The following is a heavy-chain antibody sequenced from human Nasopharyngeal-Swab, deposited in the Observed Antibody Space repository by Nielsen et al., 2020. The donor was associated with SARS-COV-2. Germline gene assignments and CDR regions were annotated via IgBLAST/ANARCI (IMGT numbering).Heavy chain of an antibody. D-gene: IGHD2/OR15-2a*01. CDR2: IYYSGST. CDR3: ARAFSTDGAFDI. J-gene: IGHJ3*02. Sequence: SETLSLTCTVSGGSISSGDYYWSWIRQPPGKGLEWIGYIYYSGSTYYNPSLKSRVTISVDTSKNQFSLKLSSVTAADTAVYYCARAFSTDGAFDIWGQGTMVTVS. V-gene: IGHV4-30-4*01. CDR1: GGSISSGDYY.